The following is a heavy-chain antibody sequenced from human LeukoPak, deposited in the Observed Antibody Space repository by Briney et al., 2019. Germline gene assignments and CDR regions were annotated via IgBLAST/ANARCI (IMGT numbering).Heavy chain of an antibody. Sequence: SETLSLTCSVSGASISSYFWSWIRQPPGKGLEWIGYIHSSGSTNCSPSLKSRVTISLDTSKNQFSLKLSSVTAADTAVYYCASGRWRQLPYYWGQGTLVTVSS. CDR1: GASISSYF. CDR3: ASGRWRQLPYY. V-gene: IGHV4-59*08. CDR2: IHSSGST. D-gene: IGHD5-24*01. J-gene: IGHJ4*02.